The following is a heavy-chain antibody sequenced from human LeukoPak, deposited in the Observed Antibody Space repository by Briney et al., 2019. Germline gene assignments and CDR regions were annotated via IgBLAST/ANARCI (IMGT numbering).Heavy chain of an antibody. J-gene: IGHJ6*02. V-gene: IGHV5-51*01. CDR2: IYPGDSDT. CDR1: GYSFTSYW. Sequence: GESLKISCKGSGYSFTSYWIGWVRQMPGKGLEWMGIIYPGDSDTRYSPSFQGQVTISADKSISTAYLQWSSLKASDTAMYYCARQFVDSNYYYYGMDVWGQGTTVTVSS. D-gene: IGHD3-9*01. CDR3: ARQFVDSNYYYYGMDV.